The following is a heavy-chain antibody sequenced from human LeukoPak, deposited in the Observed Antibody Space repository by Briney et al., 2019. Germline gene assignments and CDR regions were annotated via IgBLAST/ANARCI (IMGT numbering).Heavy chain of an antibody. CDR1: GFIFSSYS. D-gene: IGHD5-12*01. CDR3: ARDAGNSGYGCDL. V-gene: IGHV3-48*01. Sequence: GGSLRLSCAASGFIFSSYSMNWVRQAPGKGLEWVSHIRSSSETFYADSVKGRFTISRDNARNSLYLQMNNLRGEDTAIYYCARDAGNSGYGCDLWGQGTLVTVSS. CDR2: IRSSSET. J-gene: IGHJ5*02.